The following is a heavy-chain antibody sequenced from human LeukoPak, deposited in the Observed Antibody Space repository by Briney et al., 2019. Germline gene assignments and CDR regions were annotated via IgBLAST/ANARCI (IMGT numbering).Heavy chain of an antibody. CDR2: IYYSGST. Sequence: SETLSLTCTVAGDSISSDYWSWIRQPPGKGLEWIGYIYYSGSTNYNPSLKSRVTISIDTSKNQFSLKLSSVTAADTAVYYCARATYSNYVYYFDYWGQGTLVTVSS. J-gene: IGHJ4*02. D-gene: IGHD4-11*01. CDR1: GDSISSDY. V-gene: IGHV4-59*01. CDR3: ARATYSNYVYYFDY.